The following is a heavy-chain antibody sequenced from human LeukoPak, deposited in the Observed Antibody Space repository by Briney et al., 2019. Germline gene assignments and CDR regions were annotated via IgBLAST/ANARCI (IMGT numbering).Heavy chain of an antibody. CDR1: GFTFSSYW. Sequence: GGSLRLSCAASGFTFSSYWMSWVRQAPGKGLEWVANIKEDGNEKYYVDSVKGRFTISRDNAKNSLYLQMNSLRAEDTAVYYCARDRGLAPRLDAFDFWGQGTMLSASS. D-gene: IGHD6-6*01. J-gene: IGHJ3*01. V-gene: IGHV3-7*05. CDR2: IKEDGNEK. CDR3: ARDRGLAPRLDAFDF.